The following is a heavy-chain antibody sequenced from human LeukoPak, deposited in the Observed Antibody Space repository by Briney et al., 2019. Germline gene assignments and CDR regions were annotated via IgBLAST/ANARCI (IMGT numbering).Heavy chain of an antibody. J-gene: IGHJ4*02. CDR3: STGGGTHDY. Sequence: PGGSLRLSCAASGFTFSSYAMGWARQAPGKGLEWVGRIRSRSAGGTTDYGAPVKGRFTISRDDSKNTLYLQMNSLKTEDTAVYYCSTGGGTHDYWGQGTLVTVSS. D-gene: IGHD2-15*01. CDR1: GFTFSSYA. CDR2: IRSRSAGGTT. V-gene: IGHV3-15*01.